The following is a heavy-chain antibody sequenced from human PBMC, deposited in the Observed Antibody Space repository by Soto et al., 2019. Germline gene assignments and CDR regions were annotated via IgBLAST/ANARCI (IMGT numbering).Heavy chain of an antibody. J-gene: IGHJ4*02. CDR2: INITGDP. Sequence: GGSLRLSCGASGFIFSSYWVHWVRQAPGKGLVWVSRINITGDPEYADSVKGRFTISRDNSKSTLFLEMHNLRAEDTAVYYCAKGRSASSTFDYWGQGTLVTVSS. CDR3: AKGRSASSTFDY. V-gene: IGHV3-74*01. D-gene: IGHD6-13*01. CDR1: GFIFSSYW.